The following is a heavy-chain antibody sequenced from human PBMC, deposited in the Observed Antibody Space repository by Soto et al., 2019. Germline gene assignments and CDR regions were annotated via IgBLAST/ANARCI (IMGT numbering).Heavy chain of an antibody. J-gene: IGHJ5*02. CDR3: ARGGDLYCSGGSCYSWFDP. V-gene: IGHV1-2*04. D-gene: IGHD2-15*01. CDR2: INPNSDGT. Sequence: QVQLVQSGAEVKKPGASVKVSCKASGYTFTGYYMHWVRQAPGQGLEWMGWINPNSDGTNYAQKFQGWVNMTRDTSISTAYMELSRLRSDDTAVYYCARGGDLYCSGGSCYSWFDPWSQGTLVTVSS. CDR1: GYTFTGYY.